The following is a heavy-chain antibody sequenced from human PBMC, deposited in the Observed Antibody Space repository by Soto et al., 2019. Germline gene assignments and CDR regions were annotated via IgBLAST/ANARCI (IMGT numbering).Heavy chain of an antibody. CDR2: IYYSGST. CDR3: ARVLSGGNSVGWFDP. D-gene: IGHD2-21*02. J-gene: IGHJ5*02. CDR1: GGSISSGGYY. V-gene: IGHV4-31*03. Sequence: QVQLQESGPGLVKPSQTLSLTCTVSGGSISSGGYYWSWIRQHPGKGLEWIGYIYYSGSTYYNPSLKSRVTISVDTSKNQFSLKLSSVTAADTAVYHCARVLSGGNSVGWFDPWGQGTLVTVSS.